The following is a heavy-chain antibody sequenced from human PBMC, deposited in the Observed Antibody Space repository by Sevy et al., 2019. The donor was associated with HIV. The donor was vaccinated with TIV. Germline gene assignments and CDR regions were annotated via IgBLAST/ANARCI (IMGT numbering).Heavy chain of an antibody. J-gene: IGHJ4*02. CDR1: GFTFSDYY. V-gene: IGHV3-21*06. CDR2: ISGRSSYI. Sequence: GGSLRLSCAASGFTFSDYYMNWVRQAPGKGLEWVSSISGRSSYIHYADSVRGRFTISRYNAKNSLYLQMNSLRADDTAVYFCARDGGCSSTSCLLYFDSWGQGALVTVSS. CDR3: ARDGGCSSTSCLLYFDS. D-gene: IGHD2-2*01.